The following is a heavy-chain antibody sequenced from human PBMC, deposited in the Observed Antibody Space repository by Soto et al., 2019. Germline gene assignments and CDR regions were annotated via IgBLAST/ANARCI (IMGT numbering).Heavy chain of an antibody. J-gene: IGHJ4*02. CDR2: ISYDGSNK. CDR1: GFTFSSYA. CDR3: ARDRGGSYYFDY. D-gene: IGHD1-26*01. V-gene: IGHV3-30-3*01. Sequence: QVQLVESGGGVVQPGRSLRLSCAASGFTFSSYAMHWVRHAPGKGLEWVAVISYDGSNKYYADSVKGRFTISRDNSKNTRYLQMNRLRAEETAVYYWARDRGGSYYFDYWGQGTLVTVSS.